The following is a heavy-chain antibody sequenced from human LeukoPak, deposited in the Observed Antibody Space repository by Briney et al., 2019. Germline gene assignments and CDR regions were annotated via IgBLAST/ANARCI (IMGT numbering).Heavy chain of an antibody. CDR3: AKELEFAWFDP. CDR1: GFTFNTYG. CDR2: ISGSGGAT. J-gene: IGHJ5*02. D-gene: IGHD1-1*01. Sequence: PGGSLRLSCAASGFTFNTYGMSWVRQAPGKGLEWVSGISGSGGATYYADSVKGRFTISRDNSKNTLYLQMNSLRAEDTAVYYCAKELEFAWFDPWGQGTLVTVSS. V-gene: IGHV3-23*01.